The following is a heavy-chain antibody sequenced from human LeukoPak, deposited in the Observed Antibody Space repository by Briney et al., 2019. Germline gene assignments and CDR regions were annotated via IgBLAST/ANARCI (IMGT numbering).Heavy chain of an antibody. CDR3: ARGHYDSWSGYYS. J-gene: IGHJ4*02. CDR1: GGSISSYY. V-gene: IGHV4-59*01. CDR2: IYYSGST. D-gene: IGHD3-3*01. Sequence: PSETLSLTCTVSGGSISSYYWSWIRQPPGKGLEWIGYIYYSGSTNYNPSLKSRVTISVDTSKNQFSLKLSSVTAADTAVYYCARGHYDSWSGYYSWGQGTLVTVSS.